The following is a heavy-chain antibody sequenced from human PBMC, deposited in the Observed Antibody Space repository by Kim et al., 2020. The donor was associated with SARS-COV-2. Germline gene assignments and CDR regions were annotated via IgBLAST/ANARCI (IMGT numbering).Heavy chain of an antibody. CDR1: GFTFSDYY. CDR2: ISSSGSTI. D-gene: IGHD3-9*01. V-gene: IGHV3-11*01. Sequence: GGSLRLSCAASGFTFSDYYMSWIRQAPGKGLEWVSYISSSGSTIYYADSVKGRFTISRDNAKNSLYLQMNSLRAEDTAVYYCARTGRSLVRYFDWLSYYYFDYWGQGTLVTVSS. CDR3: ARTGRSLVRYFDWLSYYYFDY. J-gene: IGHJ4*02.